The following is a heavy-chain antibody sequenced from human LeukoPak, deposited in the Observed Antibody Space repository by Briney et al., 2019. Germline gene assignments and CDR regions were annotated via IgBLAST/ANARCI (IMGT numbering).Heavy chain of an antibody. V-gene: IGHV3-30*04. CDR1: GFTFSSYA. CDR3: AKDAYGDFSAPFDS. J-gene: IGHJ4*02. CDR2: ISYDGSDK. Sequence: GGSLRLSCEASGFTFSSYAMHWVRQTPGKGLDWVAVISYDGSDKYYADSVKGRFTISRDSSHTTLYLQMTSLKIDDTATYYCAKDAYGDFSAPFDSWGQGALVIVSS. D-gene: IGHD4-17*01.